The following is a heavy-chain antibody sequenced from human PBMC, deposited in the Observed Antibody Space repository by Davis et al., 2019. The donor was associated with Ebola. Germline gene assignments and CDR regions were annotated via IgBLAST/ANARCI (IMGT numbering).Heavy chain of an antibody. CDR1: GFTFTNSA. D-gene: IGHD1-14*01. Sequence: AASVKVSCKTSGFTFTNSAVQWVRQARGQRLEWIGGIVVGSGNTNYAQKLRERVTLTRDISTSTAYLELSSLRFEDTAVYYCSASAGTVGKFDFWGQGTLVTASS. J-gene: IGHJ4*02. V-gene: IGHV1-58*01. CDR3: SASAGTVGKFDF. CDR2: IVVGSGNT.